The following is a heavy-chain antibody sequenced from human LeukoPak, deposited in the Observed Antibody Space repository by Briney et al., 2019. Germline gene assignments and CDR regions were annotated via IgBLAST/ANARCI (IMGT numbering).Heavy chain of an antibody. D-gene: IGHD3-22*01. CDR2: ISSSGSTK. Sequence: GGSLRLSCAASGFTFDDYGMTWVRQAPGKGLEWVSYISSSGSTKHYADSVKGRLTISRDNAKNSLYLQVNSLRAEDTAVYYCARGLYDSSGPLDYWGQGTLVTVSS. V-gene: IGHV3-48*03. CDR3: ARGLYDSSGPLDY. CDR1: GFTFDDYG. J-gene: IGHJ4*02.